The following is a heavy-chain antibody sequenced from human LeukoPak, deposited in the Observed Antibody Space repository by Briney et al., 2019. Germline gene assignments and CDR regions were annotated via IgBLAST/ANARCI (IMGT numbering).Heavy chain of an antibody. CDR2: MSFDGSDQ. D-gene: IGHD3-10*01. CDR1: GLTFRTYT. J-gene: IGHJ4*02. Sequence: PGGSLRLSCLVSGLTFRTYTMNWIRQAPGKGLEWVASMSFDGSDQFYADSVRGRFTISRDNSKNTLFLQMSSLRSDDTAVYYYARSLMRPYFDYWGQGTLVSVSS. V-gene: IGHV3-30*04. CDR3: ARSLMRPYFDY.